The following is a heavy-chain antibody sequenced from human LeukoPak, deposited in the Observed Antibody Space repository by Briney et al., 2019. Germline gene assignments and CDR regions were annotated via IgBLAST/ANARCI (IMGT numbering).Heavy chain of an antibody. CDR1: GFKFKDSW. CDR2: IKSKTAGGTT. J-gene: IGHJ1*01. V-gene: IGHV3-15*01. CDR3: TPEPRD. Sequence: PGGSLRPSCAASGFKFKDSWMSWVRQAPGKGLEWVGWIKSKTAGGTTDHAAAVTGRFTISREDSRNTLYLQINSLKTEDTGVYYCTPEPRDWGQGTLVTVSS.